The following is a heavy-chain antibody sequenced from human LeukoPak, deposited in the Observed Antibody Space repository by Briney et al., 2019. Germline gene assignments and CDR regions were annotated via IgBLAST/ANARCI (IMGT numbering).Heavy chain of an antibody. CDR1: GFTFGDYA. CDR2: ISWKSGSI. Sequence: GGSLRLSCAASGFTFGDYAMHWVRQAPGKGLEWVSGISWKSGSIGYADSVKGRFTISRDNAKNSLYLQMNSLRAEDTALYYCVKDKGYIGEDAFDIWGQGTMVTVSS. D-gene: IGHD3-10*01. CDR3: VKDKGYIGEDAFDI. J-gene: IGHJ3*02. V-gene: IGHV3-9*01.